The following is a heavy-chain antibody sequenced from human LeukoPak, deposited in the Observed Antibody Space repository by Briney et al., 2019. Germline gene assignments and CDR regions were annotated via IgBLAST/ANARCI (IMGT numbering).Heavy chain of an antibody. CDR3: ARVEYSSGRGDH. D-gene: IGHD3-22*01. Sequence: ASVKVSCKAANYSFIDYGLTWVRQAPGQGLVWMGWISTYSGDTNYAQNFQGRVTLTRDTSTSTAYMDLNNLTPDDTAVYYCARVEYSSGRGDHWGQGTLVTVSS. CDR1: NYSFIDYG. J-gene: IGHJ4*02. V-gene: IGHV1-18*01. CDR2: ISTYSGDT.